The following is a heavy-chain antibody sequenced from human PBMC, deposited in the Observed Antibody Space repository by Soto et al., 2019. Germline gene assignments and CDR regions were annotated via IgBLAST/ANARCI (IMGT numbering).Heavy chain of an antibody. V-gene: IGHV3-7*01. CDR2: IKEDGSEK. Sequence: GGSLRLSCAACGFTFSTSWMSWVRQAPGKGLEWVANIKEDGSEKYYVDSVKGRFTISRDHAKNSLYLQMNSLGADDTAVYYCARADYYGDPGSYWGQGTLVTVSS. D-gene: IGHD3-10*01. CDR1: GFTFSTSW. J-gene: IGHJ4*02. CDR3: ARADYYGDPGSY.